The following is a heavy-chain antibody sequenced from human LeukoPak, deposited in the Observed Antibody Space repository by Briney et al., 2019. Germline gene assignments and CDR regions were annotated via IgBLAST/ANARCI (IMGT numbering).Heavy chain of an antibody. CDR2: ISYDGSNK. CDR3: AKDRNYYGSGSYPTYYYYGMDV. Sequence: GGSLRLSCAASGFTFSSDGMNWVGEAPGKGLEGGAVISYDGSNKYYADSVKGRFTISRDNSKNTLYLQMNSLRAEDTAVYYCAKDRNYYGSGSYPTYYYYGMDVWGKGTTVTVSS. V-gene: IGHV3-30*18. CDR1: GFTFSSDG. D-gene: IGHD3-10*01. J-gene: IGHJ6*04.